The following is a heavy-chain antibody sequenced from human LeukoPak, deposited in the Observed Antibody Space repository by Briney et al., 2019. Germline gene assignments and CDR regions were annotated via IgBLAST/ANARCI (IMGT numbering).Heavy chain of an antibody. CDR2: ISAYNGNT. D-gene: IGHD3-3*01. Sequence: ASVKVSCKASGYTFTSYGIGWVRQAPGQGLEWMGWISAYNGNTNYAQKLQGRVTMTTDTSTSTAYMELRSLRSDDTAVYYCARGGWYDFWSGYVYYFDYWGQGTLVTVSS. J-gene: IGHJ4*02. CDR1: GYTFTSYG. V-gene: IGHV1-18*01. CDR3: ARGGWYDFWSGYVYYFDY.